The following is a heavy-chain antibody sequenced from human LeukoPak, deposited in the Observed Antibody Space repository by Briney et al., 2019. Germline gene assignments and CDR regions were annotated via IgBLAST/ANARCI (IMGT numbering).Heavy chain of an antibody. CDR2: IYYSGST. D-gene: IGHD3-10*01. CDR1: GGSISSSSYY. J-gene: IGHJ6*03. CDR3: ARGGHGSGSRTYYYYYMDV. V-gene: IGHV4-61*01. Sequence: SETLSLTCTVSGGSISSSSYYWSWIRQPPGKGLEWIGYIYYSGSTNYNPSLKSRVTISVDTSKNQFSLKLSSVTAADTAVYYCARGGHGSGSRTYYYYYMDVWGKGTTVTVSS.